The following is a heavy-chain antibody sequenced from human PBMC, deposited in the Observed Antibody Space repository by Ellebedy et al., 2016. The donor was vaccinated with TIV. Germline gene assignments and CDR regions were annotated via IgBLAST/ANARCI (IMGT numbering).Heavy chain of an antibody. CDR3: AGTRGYGYVY. Sequence: MPSETLSLTCAVHGESFPAYYWTWVRQSPEKGLEWPGEISHSGSGNYNPSLESRLTISVDKSSNQFSLKLSYVTAADTAVYYWAGTRGYGYVYWGLGTLVTVSS. CDR2: ISHSGSG. J-gene: IGHJ4*02. CDR1: GESFPAYY. D-gene: IGHD5-18*01. V-gene: IGHV4-34*01.